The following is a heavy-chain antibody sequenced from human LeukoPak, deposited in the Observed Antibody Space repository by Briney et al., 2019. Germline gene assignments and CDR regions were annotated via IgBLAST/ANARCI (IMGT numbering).Heavy chain of an antibody. D-gene: IGHD4-23*01. Sequence: TLSLTCTVSGGSISSYYWSWIRQPAGKGLEWIARIDWDDDKFYITSLKTRLTISKDTSKNQVVLTMTNMDPVDTATYYCARSYGGSTFDYWGQGTLVTVSS. CDR1: GGSISSYY. CDR3: ARSYGGSTFDY. V-gene: IGHV2-70*16. J-gene: IGHJ4*02. CDR2: IDWDDDK.